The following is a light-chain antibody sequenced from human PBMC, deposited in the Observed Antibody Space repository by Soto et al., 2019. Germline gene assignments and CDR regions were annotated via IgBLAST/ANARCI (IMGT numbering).Light chain of an antibody. V-gene: IGKV1-39*01. CDR2: SRS. Sequence: DIPMTQSLSALSASAGDRDTITCRASQIICIYLNWYQQKPGKSPRLLIYSRSSLESGVPARFSGSGSGTDFTLTISSLQAEDVATYYCLQAQHSPWTFGQGTKVDIK. J-gene: IGKJ1*01. CDR1: QIICIY. CDR3: LQAQHSPWT.